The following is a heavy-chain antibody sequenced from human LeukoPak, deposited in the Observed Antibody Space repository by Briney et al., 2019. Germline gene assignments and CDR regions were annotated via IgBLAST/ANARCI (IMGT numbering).Heavy chain of an antibody. V-gene: IGHV4-59*01. CDR3: ARTRKEFHYDY. CDR1: GGSISSYY. J-gene: IGHJ4*02. D-gene: IGHD3-10*01. CDR2: IYYSGST. Sequence: SETLSLTCTVSGGSISSYYWSWIRQPPGKGLEWIGYIYYSGSTNYNPSLKSRVTISVDTSKNQFSLKLSSVTAADTAVYYCARTRKEFHYDYWGQGTLVTVSS.